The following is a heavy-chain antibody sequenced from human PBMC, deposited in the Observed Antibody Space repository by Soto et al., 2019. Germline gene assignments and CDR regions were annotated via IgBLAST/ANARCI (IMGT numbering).Heavy chain of an antibody. J-gene: IGHJ3*02. CDR2: IYPGDSDT. V-gene: IGHV5-51*01. D-gene: IGHD3-22*01. Sequence: PGESLKISCKGSGYSFTSYWIGWVRQMPGKGLEWMGIIYPGDSDTRYSPSFQGQVTISADKSISTAYLQWSSLKASDTAMYYCASRRGYYYDSSGSLDAFDIWGQGXMVTVSS. CDR1: GYSFTSYW. CDR3: ASRRGYYYDSSGSLDAFDI.